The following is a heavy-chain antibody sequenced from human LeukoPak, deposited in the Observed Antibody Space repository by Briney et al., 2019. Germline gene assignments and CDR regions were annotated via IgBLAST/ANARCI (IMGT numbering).Heavy chain of an antibody. Sequence: PSETLSLTCAIYGESFNTFYWGWVRQPPGKGLEWIGEVDHRGKTSSNPSLKSRVIMSVDTSKTQFSLNLKSVTAADTAVYYCARIQQLARGQPPAKDCWGQGTLVTVSS. CDR1: GESFNTFY. V-gene: IGHV4-34*01. D-gene: IGHD5-24*01. J-gene: IGHJ4*02. CDR2: VDHRGKT. CDR3: ARIQQLARGQPPAKDC.